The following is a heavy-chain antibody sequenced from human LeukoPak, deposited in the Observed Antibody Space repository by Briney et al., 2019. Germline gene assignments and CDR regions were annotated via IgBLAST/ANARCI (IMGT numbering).Heavy chain of an antibody. Sequence: SETLSLTCAVYGGSFSGYYWSWIRQPPGKGLEWIGEINHSGGTNYNPSLKSRVTISVDTSKNQFSLKLSSVTAADTAVYYCARVQPPVLEWPFDYWDQGTLVTVSS. J-gene: IGHJ4*02. V-gene: IGHV4-34*01. D-gene: IGHD3-3*01. CDR2: INHSGGT. CDR3: ARVQPPVLEWPFDY. CDR1: GGSFSGYY.